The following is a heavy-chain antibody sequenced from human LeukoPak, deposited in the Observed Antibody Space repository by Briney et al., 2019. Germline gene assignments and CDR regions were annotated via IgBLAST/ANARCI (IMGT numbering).Heavy chain of an antibody. Sequence: SETLSLTCTVSGGSISSYYWSWIRQPPGKGLEWIGYIYYSGNTNYNPSLKSRVTISVDTSKNQFSLKLSSVTAADTAVYYCARVLRDYGDYPNWFDPWGQGTLVTVSS. J-gene: IGHJ5*02. D-gene: IGHD4-17*01. CDR2: IYYSGNT. CDR1: GGSISSYY. V-gene: IGHV4-59*01. CDR3: ARVLRDYGDYPNWFDP.